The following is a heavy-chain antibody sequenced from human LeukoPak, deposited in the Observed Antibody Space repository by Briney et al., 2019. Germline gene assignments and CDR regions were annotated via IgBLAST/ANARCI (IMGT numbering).Heavy chain of an antibody. V-gene: IGHV4-38-2*02. CDR2: IYHSGRT. CDR3: ARHPDCSSTSCYPYFDC. CDR1: GYSISSGYY. D-gene: IGHD2-2*01. Sequence: SQTLSLTCTVSGYSISSGYYWGWIRQPPGKGLEWIGSIYHSGRTYYNPSLESRVTISVDTSKNQFSLKLSSVTAADTALYYCARHPDCSSTSCYPYFDCWGRGTLVTVSS. J-gene: IGHJ4*02.